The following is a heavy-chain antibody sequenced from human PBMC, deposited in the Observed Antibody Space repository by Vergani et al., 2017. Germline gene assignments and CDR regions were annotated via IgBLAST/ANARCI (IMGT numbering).Heavy chain of an antibody. Sequence: VQLVESGGGLVQPGGSLRLSCAASGFTFSDHYMDWVRQAPGKGLEWVGRTRNKANSYTTEYAASVKGRFTISRDNSKNTLYLQMNSLRAEDTAVYYCAKVNGPVDYWGQGTLVTVSS. V-gene: IGHV3-72*01. CDR1: GFTFSDHY. CDR3: AKVNGPVDY. CDR2: TRNKANSYTT. J-gene: IGHJ4*02.